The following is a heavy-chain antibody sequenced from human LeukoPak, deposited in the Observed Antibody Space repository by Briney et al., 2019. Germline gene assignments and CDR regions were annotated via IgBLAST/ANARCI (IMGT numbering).Heavy chain of an antibody. Sequence: PSETLSLTCTVSGGSISNSAYYWVWIRQPPQKGLEWIGNIYNNGDTYYSPSLNGRVTVSVDTSKNQLSLKLTSVTAADSATYFCAGRGSRYFGDWFDTWGQGTPVAVSS. V-gene: IGHV4-39*01. CDR2: IYNNGDT. CDR1: GGSISNSAYY. CDR3: AGRGSRYFGDWFDT. J-gene: IGHJ5*02. D-gene: IGHD3-10*01.